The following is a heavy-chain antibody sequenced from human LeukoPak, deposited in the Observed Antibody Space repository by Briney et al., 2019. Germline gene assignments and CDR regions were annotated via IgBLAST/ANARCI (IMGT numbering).Heavy chain of an antibody. D-gene: IGHD3-22*01. Sequence: GGSLRLSCAASGFSFSSYWMLWVRQAPGKGLVWVSHINTDGSSTAYADSVKGRFTISRDNAKNTLYLQMNSLRAEDTAIYYCARPRAYDTRDLDYWGQGNLVTVSS. CDR1: GFSFSSYW. J-gene: IGHJ4*02. CDR2: INTDGSST. V-gene: IGHV3-74*01. CDR3: ARPRAYDTRDLDY.